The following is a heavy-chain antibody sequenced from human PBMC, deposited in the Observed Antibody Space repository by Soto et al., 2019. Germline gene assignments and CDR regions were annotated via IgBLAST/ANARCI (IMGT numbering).Heavy chain of an antibody. V-gene: IGHV1-69*08. CDR2: ITPILGIA. D-gene: IGHD4-17*01. Sequence: QVQLGQSGAEVKKPGSSVKVSCKASGGTFSSYSINWVRQAPGQGLEWMGRITPILGIANYAQKFQGRVTITADKSTSTAYMELSSLRSEDTAVYYCAREPYGDYSGYWGQGTLVTVSS. CDR1: GGTFSSYS. J-gene: IGHJ4*02. CDR3: AREPYGDYSGY.